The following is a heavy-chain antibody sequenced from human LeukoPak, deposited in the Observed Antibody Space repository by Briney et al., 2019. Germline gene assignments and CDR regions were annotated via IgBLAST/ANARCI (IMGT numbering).Heavy chain of an antibody. V-gene: IGHV1-69*05. CDR2: IIPIFGTA. J-gene: IGHJ5*02. CDR1: GGTFSSYA. CDR3: ARNPPRYNRNYEPVNWFDP. Sequence: SVKVSCKASGGTFSSYAISWVRQAPGQGLEWMGGIIPIFGTANYAQKFQGRVTITTDESTSTAYMELSSLRSEDTAVYYCARNPPRYNRNYEPVNWFDPWGQGTLVTVSS. D-gene: IGHD1-7*01.